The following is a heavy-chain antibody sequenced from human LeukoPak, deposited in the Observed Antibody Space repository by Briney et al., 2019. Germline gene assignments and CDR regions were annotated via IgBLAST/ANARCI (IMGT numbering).Heavy chain of an antibody. CDR3: ARLVVTSKLDWFDP. Sequence: PSETLSLTCTVSGGSISSYYWSWIRQPPGKGLERIGYIYYSGGANSNPSLKSRVTISVDTSKNQFSLKLSSVTAADTAVYYCARLVVTSKLDWFDPWGQGTLVTVSS. J-gene: IGHJ5*02. V-gene: IGHV4-59*08. CDR1: GGSISSYY. CDR2: IYYSGGA. D-gene: IGHD3-22*01.